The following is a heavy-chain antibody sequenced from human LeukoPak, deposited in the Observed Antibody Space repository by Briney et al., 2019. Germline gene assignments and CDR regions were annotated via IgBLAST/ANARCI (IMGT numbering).Heavy chain of an antibody. CDR3: ARAAIDYGGNFH. V-gene: IGHV1-18*01. J-gene: IGHJ4*02. D-gene: IGHD4-23*01. CDR2: INGNNGNT. CDR1: GYTFSSFG. Sequence: ASVKVSCKASGYTFSSFGISWVRQAPGQGLEWMGWINGNNGNTNYAEKLQGRLTMTTDTSTSTAYMELRSLRSDDTAVYYCARAAIDYGGNFHWGQGTLVTVSS.